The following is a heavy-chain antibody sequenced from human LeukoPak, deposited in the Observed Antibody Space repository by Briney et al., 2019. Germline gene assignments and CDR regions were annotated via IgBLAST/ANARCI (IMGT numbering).Heavy chain of an antibody. CDR3: AKRSGIDCSSTSCRDY. D-gene: IGHD2-2*01. J-gene: IGHJ4*02. CDR1: GFTFSSYG. V-gene: IGHV3-23*01. CDR2: ISGSGGSI. Sequence: GGSLRLSCAASGFTFSSYGMSWVRQAPGKGLEWVSSISGSGGSIYYADSVKGRFTISRDNSKNTLYLQMNSLRAEDTAVYYCAKRSGIDCSSTSCRDYWGQGTLVTVSS.